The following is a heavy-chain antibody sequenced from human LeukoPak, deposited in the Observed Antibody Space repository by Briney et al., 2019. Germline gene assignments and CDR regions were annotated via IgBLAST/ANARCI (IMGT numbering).Heavy chain of an antibody. D-gene: IGHD6-13*01. V-gene: IGHV4-30-4*08. CDR1: GSSLSSGDYY. Sequence: SQTLSLTCTVSGSSLSSGDYYWSWIRQPPGKGLEWIGYIYYSVSTYYHPSLKSRVTLSVDTSKNQFSLKLSSVTAADTAVYYCARSRRYSAGAFDIWGQGTMVTVSS. CDR2: IYYSVST. J-gene: IGHJ3*02. CDR3: ARSRRYSAGAFDI.